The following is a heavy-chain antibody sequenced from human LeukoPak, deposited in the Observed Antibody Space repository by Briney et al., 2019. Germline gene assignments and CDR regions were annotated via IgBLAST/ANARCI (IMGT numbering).Heavy chain of an antibody. D-gene: IGHD5-12*01. CDR1: GFTVSSNY. CDR3: ARNPRYSGYDGIYYFDY. CDR2: IYSGGST. J-gene: IGHJ4*01. V-gene: IGHV3-53*01. Sequence: GGSLRLSCAASGFTVSSNYMSWVRQAPGKGLEWVSVIYSGGSTYYPDSVKGRFTISRDNSKNTLYLQMNSLRAEDTAVYYCARNPRYSGYDGIYYFDYWGQGTLVTVSS.